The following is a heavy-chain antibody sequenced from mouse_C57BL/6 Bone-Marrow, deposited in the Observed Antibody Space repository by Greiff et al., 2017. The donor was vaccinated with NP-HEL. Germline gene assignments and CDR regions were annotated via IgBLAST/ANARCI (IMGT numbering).Heavy chain of an antibody. V-gene: IGHV5-17*01. CDR1: GFTFSDYG. Sequence: EVKLMESGGGLVKPGGSLKLSCAASGFTFSDYGMHWVRQAPEKGLEWVAYISSGSSTIYYADTVKGRFTISRDNAKNTLFLQMTSLRSEDTAMYYCARYYYGSAFAYWGQGTLVTVSA. CDR2: ISSGSSTI. J-gene: IGHJ3*01. CDR3: ARYYYGSAFAY. D-gene: IGHD1-1*01.